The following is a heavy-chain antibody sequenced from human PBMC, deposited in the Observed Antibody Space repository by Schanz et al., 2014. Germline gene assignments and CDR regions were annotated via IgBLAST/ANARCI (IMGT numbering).Heavy chain of an antibody. J-gene: IGHJ3*02. CDR3: AKGRFGELSAFDI. V-gene: IGHV3-21*04. Sequence: EVHLVESGGGLVKPGGSLRLSCGVSGFTASSHSMNWVRQAPGKGLEWVSSISSRSSHIYYADSVKGRFTVSRDNAKNSVYLQMNSLRAEDTAVYYCAKGRFGELSAFDIWGQGTMVTVSS. D-gene: IGHD3-10*01. CDR1: GFTASSHS. CDR2: ISSRSSHI.